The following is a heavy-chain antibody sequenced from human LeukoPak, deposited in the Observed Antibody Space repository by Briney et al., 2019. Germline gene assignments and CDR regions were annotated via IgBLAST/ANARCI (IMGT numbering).Heavy chain of an antibody. Sequence: PSETLSLTCAVYGGSFSGYYWSWIRQPPGKGLEWIGESNPSGDTSYNPSLKSRVIISLDTPKNQFSLKPSSVTAADTAVYFCARGLIDGYNSHSLDCWGQGTLVTVSS. D-gene: IGHD5-24*01. CDR2: SNPSGDT. CDR1: GGSFSGYY. V-gene: IGHV4-34*01. CDR3: ARGLIDGYNSHSLDC. J-gene: IGHJ4*02.